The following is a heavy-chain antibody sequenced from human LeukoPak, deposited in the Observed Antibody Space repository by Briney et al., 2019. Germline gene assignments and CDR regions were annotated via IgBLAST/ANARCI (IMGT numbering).Heavy chain of an antibody. Sequence: PGGSLRLSCAASGFTFSSYDMHWVRQATGKGLEWVSAIGTAGDTYYPDSVKGRFTISRENAKNSLFLQMNSLRAGDTAVYYCARANGDDAFDLWGQGTMVIVSS. CDR1: GFTFSSYD. CDR3: ARANGDDAFDL. D-gene: IGHD2-8*01. CDR2: IGTAGDT. V-gene: IGHV3-13*01. J-gene: IGHJ3*01.